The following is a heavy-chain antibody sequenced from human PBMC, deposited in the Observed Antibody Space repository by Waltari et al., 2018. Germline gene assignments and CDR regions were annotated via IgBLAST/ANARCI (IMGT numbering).Heavy chain of an antibody. V-gene: IGHV4-59*01. Sequence: QVFLQESGPGLVKPSETLSLTCTVSGGSMTNIHWSWIRQPPGKGLEWIGYINYNGSPKYNPSLKSRLTMSVDTSKNQFSLELTSVTAADTAVYFCAGYYFGAGGKGYRGQGTLVTVSS. CDR1: GGSMTNIH. D-gene: IGHD3-10*01. CDR3: AGYYFGAGGKGY. CDR2: INYNGSP. J-gene: IGHJ4*02.